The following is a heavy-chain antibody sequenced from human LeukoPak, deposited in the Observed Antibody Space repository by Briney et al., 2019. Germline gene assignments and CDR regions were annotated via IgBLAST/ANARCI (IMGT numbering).Heavy chain of an antibody. Sequence: GGSLRLSCAASGFTVSSSYMSWVRQAPGKGLEWVSIISSAGTTYYADSVKGRFTISRDNSKNTVYLQVNSLRDEDTAVYYCARAPDGYEAFDIWGQGTMVTVSS. CDR2: ISSAGTT. J-gene: IGHJ3*02. CDR1: GFTVSSSY. CDR3: ARAPDGYEAFDI. V-gene: IGHV3-66*01. D-gene: IGHD3-22*01.